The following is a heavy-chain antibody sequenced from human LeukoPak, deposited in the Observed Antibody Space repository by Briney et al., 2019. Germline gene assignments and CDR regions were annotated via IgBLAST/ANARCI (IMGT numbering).Heavy chain of an antibody. Sequence: GGSLRLSCAASGNYWMHWVRQAPGKGLVWVSHINSGGSWTSYADSVKGRFTISKDNAKNTVYLQMNNLRAKDTAVYYCVSFYETYWGRGTLVTVSS. V-gene: IGHV3-74*01. J-gene: IGHJ4*02. CDR1: GNYW. CDR2: INSGGSWT. CDR3: VSFYETY. D-gene: IGHD2-2*01.